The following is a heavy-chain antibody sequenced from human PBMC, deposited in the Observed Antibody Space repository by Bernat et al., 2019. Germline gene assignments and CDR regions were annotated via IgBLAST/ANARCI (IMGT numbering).Heavy chain of an antibody. CDR1: GFTFSSYA. CDR2: ISYDGSSK. Sequence: QVQLVESGGGVVQPGRSLRLSCAASGFTFSSYAMHWVRQAPGKGLEWVAVISYDGSSKYYADSVKGRFTISRDNSKNTLYLQMNSLRAEDTAVYYCARGGYSYGLDIWGQGTMVTVSS. CDR3: ARGGYSYGLDI. D-gene: IGHD5-18*01. J-gene: IGHJ3*02. V-gene: IGHV3-30-3*01.